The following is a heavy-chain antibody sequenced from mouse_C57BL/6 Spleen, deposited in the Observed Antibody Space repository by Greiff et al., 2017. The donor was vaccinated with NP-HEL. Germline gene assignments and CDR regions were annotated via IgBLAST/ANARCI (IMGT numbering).Heavy chain of an antibody. J-gene: IGHJ4*01. V-gene: IGHV5-4*03. D-gene: IGHD1-3*01. CDR3: ARGLNDAMDY. CDR2: ISDGGSYT. CDR1: GFTFSSYA. Sequence: DVKLVESGGGLVKPGGSLKLSCAASGFTFSSYAMSWVRQTPEKRLEWVATISDGGSYTYYPDNVKGRFTISRDNAKNNLYLQMSHLKSEDTAMYYCARGLNDAMDYWGQGTSVTVSS.